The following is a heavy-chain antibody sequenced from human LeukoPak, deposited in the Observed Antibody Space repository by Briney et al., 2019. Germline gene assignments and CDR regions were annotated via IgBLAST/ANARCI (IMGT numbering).Heavy chain of an antibody. V-gene: IGHV3-33*01. D-gene: IGHD6-19*01. J-gene: IGHJ4*02. CDR2: IWYDGSNK. CDR1: GFTFSSYG. CDR3: ARDREQCFDY. Sequence: PGRSLRLSCAASGFTFSSYGMHWVRQAPGKGLEWVAVIWYDGSNKYYADSVKGRFTISRDNSKNTLYLQMDSLRAEDTAVYYCARDREQCFDYWGQGTLVTVSS.